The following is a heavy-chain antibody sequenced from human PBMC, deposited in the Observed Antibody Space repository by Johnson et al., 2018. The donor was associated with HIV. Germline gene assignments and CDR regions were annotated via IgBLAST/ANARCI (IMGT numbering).Heavy chain of an antibody. D-gene: IGHD1-26*01. Sequence: QVQLVESGGGVVQPGRSLRLSCAASEFTFSSYAIHWVRQAPGKGLEWVAVISFDGSNKYYADSVKGRFTISRDNSKNTVFLQMNSLRTDDTAVYYCARDIRWEPFPFDIWGQGTMVTVSS. CDR2: ISFDGSNK. CDR1: EFTFSSYA. CDR3: ARDIRWEPFPFDI. V-gene: IGHV3-30-3*01. J-gene: IGHJ3*02.